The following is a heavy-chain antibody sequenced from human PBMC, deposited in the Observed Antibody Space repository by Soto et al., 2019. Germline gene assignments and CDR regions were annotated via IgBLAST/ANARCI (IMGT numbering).Heavy chain of an antibody. Sequence: GGSLRLSCAASGFTFRSFTMNWVRQAPGKGLEWVSTISSNSAYIYYTDALRGRFTISRDNAKNSLHLQMNSLRAEDTAVYYCTRDASRDRSARGWFDPWGQGPLVTVSS. V-gene: IGHV3-21*01. CDR2: ISSNSAYI. D-gene: IGHD6-25*01. CDR3: TRDASRDRSARGWFDP. J-gene: IGHJ5*02. CDR1: GFTFRSFT.